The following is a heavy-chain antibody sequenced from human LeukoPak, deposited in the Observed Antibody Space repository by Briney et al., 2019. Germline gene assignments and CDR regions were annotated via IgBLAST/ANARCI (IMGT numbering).Heavy chain of an antibody. J-gene: IGHJ4*02. CDR2: SNAGNGIT. CDR3: ARDRYYGSGSLDY. Sequence: GASVKVSCKASGYTFTSYAMHWVRQAPGQRLEWMGWSNAGNGITKYSQEFQGRVTITRDTSASTAYMELSSLRSEDIAVYYCARDRYYGSGSLDYWGQGTLVTVSS. V-gene: IGHV1-3*02. D-gene: IGHD3-10*01. CDR1: GYTFTSYA.